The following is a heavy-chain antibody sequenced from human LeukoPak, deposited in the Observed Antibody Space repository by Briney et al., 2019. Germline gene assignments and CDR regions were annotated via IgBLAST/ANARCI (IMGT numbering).Heavy chain of an antibody. J-gene: IGHJ4*02. D-gene: IGHD2-15*01. V-gene: IGHV3-7*01. CDR3: ATFGLVAALDL. Sequence: PGGSLRLSCAASGFSFNAYWMAWVRQAPGTGLEWVANTNPAGGETFHVDPVKGRFSISRDHAKNLVYLQMNSLRAEDTAVYYCATFGLVAALDLWGQGTLVTVSS. CDR2: TNPAGGET. CDR1: GFSFNAYW.